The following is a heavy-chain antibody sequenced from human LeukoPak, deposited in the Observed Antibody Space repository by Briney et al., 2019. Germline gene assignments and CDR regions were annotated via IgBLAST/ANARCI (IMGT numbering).Heavy chain of an antibody. D-gene: IGHD4-11*01. CDR2: IWYDGSNK. CDR1: GFTFSSYG. J-gene: IGHJ4*02. CDR3: AKDSLNDYSNPFDY. Sequence: PGGSLRLSCAASGFTFSSYGMHWVRQAPGKGLEWVAVIWYDGSNKYYADSVKGRFTISRDSSKNTLYLQMNSLRAEDTAVYYCAKDSLNDYSNPFDYWGQGTLVTVSS. V-gene: IGHV3-33*06.